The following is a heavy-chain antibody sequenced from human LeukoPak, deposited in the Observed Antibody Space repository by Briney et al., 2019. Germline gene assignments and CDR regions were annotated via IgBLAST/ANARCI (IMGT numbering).Heavy chain of an antibody. J-gene: IGHJ4*02. Sequence: ASVKVSFKSSGYTFTFYYIHWVRHAPGQGLELMWCINPNSGGTNYSQKFQGRVTMTRDTSIRTAYMEMSRLRSDDTAVSYCARDKIGTHKAMVTETARYPGADYWGQGTLVTVSS. D-gene: IGHD5-18*01. CDR3: ARDKIGTHKAMVTETARYPGADY. V-gene: IGHV1-2*02. CDR2: INPNSGGT. CDR1: GYTFTFYY.